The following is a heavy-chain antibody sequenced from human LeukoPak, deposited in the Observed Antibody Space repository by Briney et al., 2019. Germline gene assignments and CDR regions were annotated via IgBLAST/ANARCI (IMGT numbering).Heavy chain of an antibody. J-gene: IGHJ4*02. Sequence: SVKVSCKASGGTFSSYAISWVRQAPGQGLEWMGRIIPILGIANYAQKFQGRVTITADKSTSTAYMELSSLRSEDTAVYYCARVIAVAATSEYCFDYWGQGTLVTVSS. D-gene: IGHD6-19*01. CDR3: ARVIAVAATSEYCFDY. CDR2: IIPILGIA. V-gene: IGHV1-69*04. CDR1: GGTFSSYA.